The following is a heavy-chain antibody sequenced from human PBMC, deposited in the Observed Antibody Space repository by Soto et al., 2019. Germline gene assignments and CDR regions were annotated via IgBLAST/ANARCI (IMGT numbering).Heavy chain of an antibody. J-gene: IGHJ6*02. D-gene: IGHD3-3*01. Sequence: QVQLVQSGAEVKKPGSSVKVSCKASGGTFSSYAISWVRQAPGQGLEWMGGIIPIFGTANYAQKFQGRVTITADESTSTAYMELSSLRSEDTAVYYCARGRQDYDFWSGYYYYYGMDVWGQGTTVTVSS. CDR1: GGTFSSYA. V-gene: IGHV1-69*12. CDR2: IIPIFGTA. CDR3: ARGRQDYDFWSGYYYYYGMDV.